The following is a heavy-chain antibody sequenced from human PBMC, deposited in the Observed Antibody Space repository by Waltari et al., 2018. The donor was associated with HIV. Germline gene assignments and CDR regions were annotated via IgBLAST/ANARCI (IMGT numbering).Heavy chain of an antibody. CDR3: TRKAFSGSYYDS. Sequence: EVQLVESGGGLVKPGGSLRLSCVGYGFTFKIAWINRLRQAPGKGLVWVGRSKSKSDGGTVDYGDPVRGRFSISREDSHNTVFLQMNSLKTEDTAVYYCTRKAFSGSYYDSWGQGALVTVSS. V-gene: IGHV3-15*01. D-gene: IGHD1-26*01. CDR2: SKSKSDGGTV. CDR1: GFTFKIAW. J-gene: IGHJ4*02.